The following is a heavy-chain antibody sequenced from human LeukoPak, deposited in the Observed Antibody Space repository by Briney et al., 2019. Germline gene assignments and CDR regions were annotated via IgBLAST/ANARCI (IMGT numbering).Heavy chain of an antibody. CDR2: MNPNSGNT. CDR1: GYTFTSYD. D-gene: IGHD1-1*01. Sequence: ALVKVSCKASGYTFTSYDINWVRQATGQGLEWMGWMNPNSGNTGYAQKFQGRVTMTRDTSISTAYMELSSLRSEDTAVYYCARGPNWNAGIYYLDYWGQGTLVTVSS. V-gene: IGHV1-8*01. CDR3: ARGPNWNAGIYYLDY. J-gene: IGHJ4*02.